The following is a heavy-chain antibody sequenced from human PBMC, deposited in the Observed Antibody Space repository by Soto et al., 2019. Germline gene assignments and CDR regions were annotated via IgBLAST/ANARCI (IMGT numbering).Heavy chain of an antibody. D-gene: IGHD4-17*01. CDR1: GGSISSGGYY. V-gene: IGHV4-31*03. CDR2: IYYSGST. Sequence: QVQLQESGPGLVKPSQTLSLTCTVSGGSISSGGYYWSWIRQHPGKGLEWIGYIYYSGSTYYNPSLKSRVTISVDTSKNQFSLKLSSVTAADTAVYYCARGADDYGDLYYFDYWGQGTLVTVSS. CDR3: ARGADDYGDLYYFDY. J-gene: IGHJ4*02.